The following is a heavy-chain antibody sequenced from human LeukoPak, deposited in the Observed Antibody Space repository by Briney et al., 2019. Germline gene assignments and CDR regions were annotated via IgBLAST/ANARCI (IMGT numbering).Heavy chain of an antibody. D-gene: IGHD2-15*01. CDR3: AKVMPPGRIRFYSYYMDV. Sequence: GGSLRLSCAASGFTFSGYAMSWVRQAPGRGLEWVSTISGSGASTYYADSVKGRFTISRDKSKNTLSLQMNGLRVEDTAVYFCAKVMPPGRIRFYSYYMDVWGKGTTVTVS. V-gene: IGHV3-23*01. CDR1: GFTFSGYA. J-gene: IGHJ6*03. CDR2: ISGSGAST.